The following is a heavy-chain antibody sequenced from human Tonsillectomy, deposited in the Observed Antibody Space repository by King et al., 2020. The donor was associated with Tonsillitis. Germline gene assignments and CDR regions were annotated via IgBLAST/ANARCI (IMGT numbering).Heavy chain of an antibody. D-gene: IGHD2-21*01. CDR2: IFTSEST. V-gene: IGHV4-61*02. Sequence: QLQESGPGLVKPSQILSLTCTVSGGSISSGSFYWSWIRQPAGKGLEWIGRIFTSESTNYNPSLTSRVTISVDTSKNQFSLKLSSVTAADTAVYYCARLAVVIGAFDIWGQGTMVTVSS. CDR3: ARLAVVIGAFDI. CDR1: GGSISSGSFY. J-gene: IGHJ3*02.